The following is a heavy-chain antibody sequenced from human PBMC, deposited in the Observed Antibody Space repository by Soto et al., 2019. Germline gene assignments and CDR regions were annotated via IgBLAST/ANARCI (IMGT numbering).Heavy chain of an antibody. J-gene: IGHJ4*02. CDR3: ARYYRGSGRYFFDY. Sequence: PGGSLRLSCVASGFTFFSSFMLSLRQAPGKGREWVANINQDGGVTYYVDSVEGRFTISRDNTKDSLYLQMNSLRGEDTAIYYCARYYRGSGRYFFDYWGQGTLVAAPQ. CDR1: GFTFFSSF. D-gene: IGHD6-19*01. CDR2: INQDGGVT. V-gene: IGHV3-7*03.